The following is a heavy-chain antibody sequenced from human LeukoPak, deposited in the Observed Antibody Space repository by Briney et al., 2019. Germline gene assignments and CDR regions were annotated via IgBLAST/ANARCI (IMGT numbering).Heavy chain of an antibody. V-gene: IGHV4-59*12. CDR3: ARVGSITMVRGVIFDY. J-gene: IGHJ4*02. Sequence: SETLSLTCTVSDGSINSYYWSWIRQPPGKGLEWIGHIYDSGSTNYNPSLKSRVTISVDTSKNQFSLQLSSVTAADTAVYYCARVGSITMVRGVIFDYWGQGTLVTVSS. CDR1: DGSINSYY. CDR2: IYDSGST. D-gene: IGHD3-10*01.